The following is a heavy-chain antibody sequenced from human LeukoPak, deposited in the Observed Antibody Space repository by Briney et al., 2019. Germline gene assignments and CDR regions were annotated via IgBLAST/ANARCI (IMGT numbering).Heavy chain of an antibody. D-gene: IGHD6-13*01. CDR1: GFTLSSNW. J-gene: IGHJ4*02. V-gene: IGHV3-7*02. CDR3: ARVGSIATAGTPDY. CDR2: INQDGSEK. Sequence: PGGSLRLSCAASGFTLSSNWMSWVRQAPGKGLEWVASINQDGSEKEYVDSVKGRFSISRDNARNSVSLQMNSLRAEDTAVYYCARVGSIATAGTPDYWGQGTLVTVSS.